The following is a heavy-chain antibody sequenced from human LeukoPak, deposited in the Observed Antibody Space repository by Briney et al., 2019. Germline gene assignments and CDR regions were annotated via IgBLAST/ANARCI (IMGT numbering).Heavy chain of an antibody. J-gene: IGHJ4*02. D-gene: IGHD6-13*01. CDR1: GGTFSSYA. V-gene: IGHV1-69*05. CDR2: IIPIFGTA. CDR3: ARVLLAAAGYDY. Sequence: ASVKVSCKASGGTFSSYAISWVRQAPGQGLEWMGRIIPIFGTANYAKKFQGRVTITTDESTSTAYMELSSLRSEDTAVYYCARVLLAAAGYDYWGQGTLVTVSS.